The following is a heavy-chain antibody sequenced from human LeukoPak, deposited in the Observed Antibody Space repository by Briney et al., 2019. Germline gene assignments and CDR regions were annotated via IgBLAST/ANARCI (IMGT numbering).Heavy chain of an antibody. Sequence: ASVKVSCKASGYTFTSYGISWVRQAPGQGLEWMGRSSAYNGNTNYAQKLQGRVTMTTDTATRTAYMELRSLSSDDTAVCYGARASERFYSGYDSEGNRFDHWGQGTLVTVSS. V-gene: IGHV1-18*01. CDR1: GYTFTSYG. D-gene: IGHD5-12*01. J-gene: IGHJ5*02. CDR2: SSAYNGNT. CDR3: ARASERFYSGYDSEGNRFDH.